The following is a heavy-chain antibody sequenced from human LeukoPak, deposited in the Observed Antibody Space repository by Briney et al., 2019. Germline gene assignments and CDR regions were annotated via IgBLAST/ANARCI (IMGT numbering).Heavy chain of an antibody. J-gene: IGHJ3*02. Sequence: PSETLSLTCTVSGYSISSGYYWGWIRQPPGKGLEWIGSIYHSGSTYYNPSLKSRVTISVDTSKNQFSLKLSSVTAADTAVYHCARMISRDTFGDAFDIWGQGTVVTVSS. CDR1: GYSISSGYY. CDR2: IYHSGST. CDR3: ARMISRDTFGDAFDI. D-gene: IGHD3-10*01. V-gene: IGHV4-38-2*02.